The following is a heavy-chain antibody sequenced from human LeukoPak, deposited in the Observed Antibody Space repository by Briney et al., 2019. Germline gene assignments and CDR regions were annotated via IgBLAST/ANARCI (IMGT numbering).Heavy chain of an antibody. CDR3: ARDAAAGSST. D-gene: IGHD6-13*01. CDR1: GYTFTSYY. Sequence: GASVKVSCKASGYTFTSYYMHWVRQAPGQGLEWMGGIIPIFGTANYAQKFQGRVTITADESTSTAYMELSSLRSEDTAVYYCARDAAAGSSTWGQGTLVTVSS. V-gene: IGHV1-69*13. J-gene: IGHJ5*02. CDR2: IIPIFGTA.